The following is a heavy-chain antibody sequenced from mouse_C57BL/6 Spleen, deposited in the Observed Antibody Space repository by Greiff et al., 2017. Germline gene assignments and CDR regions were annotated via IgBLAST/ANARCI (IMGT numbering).Heavy chain of an antibody. J-gene: IGHJ3*01. D-gene: IGHD2-4*01. CDR2: ISDGGSYT. V-gene: IGHV5-4*01. Sequence: DVKLVESGGGLVKPGGSLKLSCAASGFTFSSYAMSWVRQTPEKRLAWVATISDGGSYTYYPDNVKGRFTISRDNAKNNLYLQMSHLKSEDTAMYYCARDEDYGWFAYWGQGTLVTVSA. CDR3: ARDEDYGWFAY. CDR1: GFTFSSYA.